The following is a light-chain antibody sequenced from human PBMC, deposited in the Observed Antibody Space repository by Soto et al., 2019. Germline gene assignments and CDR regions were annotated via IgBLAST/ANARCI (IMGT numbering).Light chain of an antibody. CDR2: AAS. CDR3: QQRNSYPRT. J-gene: IGKJ2*01. Sequence: DIKLTHSPSFLSASVGDRVTITCRASQGINIFLAWYQQKPGKAPNLLISAASTLHSGVPSRFSGSGSKKEFTLTITSLQAEDSATYYCQQRNSYPRTFGQGTKVDI. V-gene: IGKV1-9*01. CDR1: QGINIF.